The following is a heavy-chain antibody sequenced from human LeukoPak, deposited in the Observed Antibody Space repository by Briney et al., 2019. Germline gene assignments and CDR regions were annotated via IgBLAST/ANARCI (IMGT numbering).Heavy chain of an antibody. CDR1: SYTFVSYG. D-gene: IGHD4-23*01. CDR3: ARDRRTSVVTAFFDY. CDR2: INAYDGYT. V-gene: IGHV1-18*01. J-gene: IGHJ4*02. Sequence: ASVKVSCKASSYTFVSYGISWVRQAPGQGLEWMGWINAYDGYTNYAEKFQGRVSMTRDTSTSTAYMELRSLTSDDTALYYCARDRRTSVVTAFFDYWGQGTRVTVSS.